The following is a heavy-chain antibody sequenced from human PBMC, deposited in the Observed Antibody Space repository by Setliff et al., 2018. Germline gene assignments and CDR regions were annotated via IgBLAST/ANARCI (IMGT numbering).Heavy chain of an antibody. D-gene: IGHD3-10*02. CDR2: INPNTGET. CDR3: ARVLFGDLFSWFDP. CDR1: GYTFTGYY. J-gene: IGHJ5*02. V-gene: IGHV1-2*02. Sequence: GASVKVSCKASGYTFTGYYMHWVRQAPGQGLEWMGWINPNTGETDDAPRFQGRVTMTRDTSLSTAYMEVRSLRSDDTAVYYCARVLFGDLFSWFDPWGQGTLVTVSS.